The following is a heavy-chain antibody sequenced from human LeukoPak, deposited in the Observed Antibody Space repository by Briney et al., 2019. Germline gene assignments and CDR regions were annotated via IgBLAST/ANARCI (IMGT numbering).Heavy chain of an antibody. CDR2: ISGSGLTT. D-gene: IGHD3-3*01. CDR3: ALWSGYYDY. CDR1: GLTFSNYA. J-gene: IGHJ4*02. Sequence: GGSLRLSCVASGLTFSNYAMNWVRQAPGKGLEWVSGISGSGLTTYYADSVKGRFSISRDNPKNTLYLQMNGLRAEDTAVYYCALWSGYYDYWGQGTLVTVSS. V-gene: IGHV3-23*01.